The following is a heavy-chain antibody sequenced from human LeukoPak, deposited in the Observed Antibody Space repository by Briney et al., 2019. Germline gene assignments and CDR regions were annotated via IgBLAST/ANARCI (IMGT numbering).Heavy chain of an antibody. CDR3: ARGGRTTPAFDY. J-gene: IGHJ4*02. CDR1: GFTFSSYS. D-gene: IGHD1-14*01. V-gene: IGHV3-21*05. CDR2: ISSSSSYI. Sequence: GGSLRLSCAASGFTFSSYSMNWVRQAPGKGLEWVSYISSSSSYIYYADSVKGRFTISRDNAKNSLYLQMNSLRAEDTAVYYCARGGRTTPAFDYWGQGTLVTVSS.